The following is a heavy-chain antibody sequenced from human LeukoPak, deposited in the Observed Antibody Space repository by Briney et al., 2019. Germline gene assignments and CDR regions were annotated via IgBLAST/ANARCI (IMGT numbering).Heavy chain of an antibody. V-gene: IGHV3-7*01. CDR2: ITPDGGDK. J-gene: IGHJ4*02. CDR1: GFTFSGSW. CDR3: ARVTDAAASH. D-gene: IGHD2-2*01. Sequence: PGGSLRLSCAASGFTFSGSWMTWVRQAPGKGPEWVANITPDGGDKYYVDSVRGRFTISRDNAKNSLYLQMNSLRAEDTAVYYCARVTDAAASHWGQGTLVTVSS.